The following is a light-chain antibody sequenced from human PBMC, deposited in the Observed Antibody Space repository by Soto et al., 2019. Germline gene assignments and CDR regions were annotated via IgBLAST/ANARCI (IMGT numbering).Light chain of an antibody. J-gene: IGKJ4*01. CDR3: QQSSTTPLT. CDR2: ATS. V-gene: IGKV1-39*01. CDR1: QSISTY. Sequence: DIQMTQSPSSLSASVGDRVTITCRASQSISTYLNWYQQKPGKAPKLLMYATSRLQSGVPSRFSGSGSGTDFTLTINNLQPEDFAIYYCQQSSTTPLTFGGGTKVEV.